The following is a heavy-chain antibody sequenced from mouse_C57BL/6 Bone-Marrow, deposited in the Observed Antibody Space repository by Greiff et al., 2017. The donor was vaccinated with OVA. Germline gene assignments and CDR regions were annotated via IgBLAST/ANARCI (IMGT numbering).Heavy chain of an antibody. CDR1: GYTFTSYW. CDR3: AREGLLRLFDY. CDR2: IDPSDSYT. D-gene: IGHD1-1*01. J-gene: IGHJ2*01. Sequence: QVQLQQPGAELVKPGASVKLSCKASGYTFTSYWMQWVKQRPGQGLEWIGEIDPSDSYTNYNQKFKGKATLTVDTSSSTAYMQLSSLTSDDSAVYYCAREGLLRLFDYWGQGTTLTVSS. V-gene: IGHV1-50*01.